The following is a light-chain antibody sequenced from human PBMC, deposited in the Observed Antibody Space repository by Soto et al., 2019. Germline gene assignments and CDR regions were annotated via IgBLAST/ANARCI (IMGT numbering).Light chain of an antibody. CDR1: SSDVGGYNS. V-gene: IGLV2-14*01. J-gene: IGLJ2*01. CDR3: SSYTSTSTLV. CDR2: DVS. Sequence: QSALTQPASVSGSPGQSITISCSGTSSDVGGYNSVSWYQQHPGKVPKLMIYDVSNRPSGVSNRFSGSKSGNTASLTISGLQAEDEAAYYCSSYTSTSTLVFGGGTKLTVL.